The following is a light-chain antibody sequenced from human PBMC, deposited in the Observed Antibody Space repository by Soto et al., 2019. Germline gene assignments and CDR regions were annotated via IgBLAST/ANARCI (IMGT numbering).Light chain of an antibody. Sequence: ELVLIQSPATLSLSPGERATLSCRASQSVSSNLAWYQQNPGQAPRLLIFDASNRATGIPARFSGSGSGTDGILTLRSLEPEDVEVYDCQQHSNWPLTFGGGTKVDIK. CDR3: QQHSNWPLT. CDR1: QSVSSN. CDR2: DAS. J-gene: IGKJ4*01. V-gene: IGKV3-11*01.